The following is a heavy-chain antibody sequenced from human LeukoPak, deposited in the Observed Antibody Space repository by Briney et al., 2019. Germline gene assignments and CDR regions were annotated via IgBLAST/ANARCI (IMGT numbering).Heavy chain of an antibody. J-gene: IGHJ6*03. CDR1: GGSISNYY. CDR2: SYYSGNT. Sequence: SETLSLTCTVSGGSISNYYWSWIRQPPGKGLEWIGYSYYSGNTNSNPSLKSRVTISVDTSKNQFSLKLSSVTGADTAMYYSARCSLGYYYYMDVWGKGTTVTVSS. V-gene: IGHV4-59*01. CDR3: ARCSLGYYYYMDV.